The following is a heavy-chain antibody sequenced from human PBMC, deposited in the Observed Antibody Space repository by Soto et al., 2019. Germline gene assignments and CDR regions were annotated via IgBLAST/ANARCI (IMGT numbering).Heavy chain of an antibody. D-gene: IGHD6-19*01. CDR1: GFTFSSYA. V-gene: IGHV3-64*01. CDR3: AGGFGWLDY. CDR2: ISSNGGST. J-gene: IGHJ4*02. Sequence: GGSLRLSCAASGFTFSSYAMHWVRQAPGKGLEYVSAISSNGGSTYYANSVKGRFTISRDNSKNTLYLQMGSLRAEDMAVYYCAGGFGWLDYWGQGTLVTVSS.